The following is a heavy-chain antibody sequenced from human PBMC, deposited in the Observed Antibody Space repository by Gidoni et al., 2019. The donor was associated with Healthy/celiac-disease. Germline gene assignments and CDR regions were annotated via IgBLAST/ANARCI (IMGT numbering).Heavy chain of an antibody. CDR2: ISWNSGSI. J-gene: IGHJ6*02. V-gene: IGHV3-9*01. CDR3: AKDGGYYYYGMDV. Sequence: EVQLVESGGGLVQPGRSLRLSCAASGFTFDDDAMHGVRQDPGKGLEWVSGISWNSGSIGYADSVKGRFTISRDNAKNSLYLQMNSLRAEDTALYYCAKDGGYYYYGMDVWGQGTTVTVSS. CDR1: GFTFDDDA. D-gene: IGHD3-16*01.